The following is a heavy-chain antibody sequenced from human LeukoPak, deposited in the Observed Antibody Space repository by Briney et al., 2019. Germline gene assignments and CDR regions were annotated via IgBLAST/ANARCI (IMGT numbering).Heavy chain of an antibody. Sequence: PSETLSLTCAVYGGSFSGYYWSWIRQPPGKGLEWIGEINHSGSTNYNPSLKSRVTISVDTSKNQFSLKLSSVTAADTAVYYCARGIPAGLYCGMDVWGKGTTVTVSS. CDR1: GGSFSGYY. CDR3: ARGIPAGLYCGMDV. D-gene: IGHD2-2*01. V-gene: IGHV4-34*01. CDR2: INHSGST. J-gene: IGHJ6*04.